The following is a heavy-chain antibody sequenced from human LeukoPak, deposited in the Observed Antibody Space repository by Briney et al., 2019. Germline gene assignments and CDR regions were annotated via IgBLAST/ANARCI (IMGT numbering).Heavy chain of an antibody. J-gene: IGHJ3*02. CDR1: GFTFDEYG. Sequence: SGGSLRLSCAASGFTFDEYGMSWVRQAPGKGLEWVSGINWNGGSTGYADSVKGRFTISRDNAKKSLYLQMNSLRAEDTALYYCAKIGSGRAYDAFDIWGQGTMVTVSS. CDR3: AKIGSGRAYDAFDI. CDR2: INWNGGST. V-gene: IGHV3-20*04. D-gene: IGHD6-19*01.